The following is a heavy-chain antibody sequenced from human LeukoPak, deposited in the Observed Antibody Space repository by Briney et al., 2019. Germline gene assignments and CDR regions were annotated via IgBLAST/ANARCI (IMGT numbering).Heavy chain of an antibody. V-gene: IGHV1-69*05. D-gene: IGHD3-3*01. Sequence: SVKVSCKAFGGTFSSYAISWVRQAPGQGLEWMGGIIPIFGTANYAQKFQGRVTITTDESTSTAYMELSSLRSEDTAVYYCARGVLRFLEWPAHFDYWGQGTLVTVSS. CDR2: IIPIFGTA. CDR1: GGTFSSYA. CDR3: ARGVLRFLEWPAHFDY. J-gene: IGHJ4*02.